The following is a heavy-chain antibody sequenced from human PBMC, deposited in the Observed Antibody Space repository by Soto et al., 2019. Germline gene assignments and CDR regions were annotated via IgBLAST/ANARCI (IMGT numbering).Heavy chain of an antibody. D-gene: IGHD3-10*01. J-gene: IGHJ3*01. CDR3: AKDRVRGRFGESSFDV. CDR2: ISWNTYTI. V-gene: IGHV3-9*01. CDR1: VFSFDDYA. Sequence: EVQLVESGGSLVQPGRSLRLSCAASVFSFDDYAMHWVRQAPGKGVEWVSGISWNTYTIDYADSVKGVFTISRDNAKNSLYLKMNSLRAEDTALYYCAKDRVRGRFGESSFDVWRQGTMVTVSS.